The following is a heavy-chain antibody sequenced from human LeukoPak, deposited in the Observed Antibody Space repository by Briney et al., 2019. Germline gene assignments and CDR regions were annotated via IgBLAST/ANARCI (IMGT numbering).Heavy chain of an antibody. Sequence: GSLRLSCAASGFTFSSYWMSWIRQPPGKGLEWIGEINHSGSTNYNPSLKSRVTISVDTSKNQFSLKLSSVTAADTAVYYCARRTFGGVIKYWGQGTLVTVSS. J-gene: IGHJ4*02. CDR2: INHSGST. CDR1: GFTFSSYW. D-gene: IGHD3-16*02. V-gene: IGHV4-34*01. CDR3: ARRTFGGVIKY.